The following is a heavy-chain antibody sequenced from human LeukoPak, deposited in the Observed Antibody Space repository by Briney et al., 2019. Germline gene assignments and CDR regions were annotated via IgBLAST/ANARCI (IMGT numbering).Heavy chain of an antibody. J-gene: IGHJ3*02. CDR3: ARRGYYDSSGHPSGAFDI. CDR1: GGSISSGDYY. V-gene: IGHV4-30-4*08. CDR2: IYYSGST. Sequence: SQTLSLTCTVSGGSISSGDYYWGWIRQPPGKGLEWIGYIYYSGSTYYNPSLKSRVTISVDTSKNQFSLKLSSVTAADTAVYYCARRGYYDSSGHPSGAFDIWGQGTMVTVSS. D-gene: IGHD3-22*01.